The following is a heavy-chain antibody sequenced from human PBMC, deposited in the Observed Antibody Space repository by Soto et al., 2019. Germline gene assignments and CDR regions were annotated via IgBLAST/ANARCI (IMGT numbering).Heavy chain of an antibody. Sequence: DVQLVESGGGLVQPGRSLRLSCAASGFTFDDYAMHWVRQAPGKGLEWVSGISWNRGSIGYADSVKGRFTISRDDAKNSLYLQMNSLRAEDTALYYWAKDTGQWLFPLDYWGQGTLVTVSS. J-gene: IGHJ4*02. CDR3: AKDTGQWLFPLDY. CDR1: GFTFDDYA. CDR2: ISWNRGSI. V-gene: IGHV3-9*01. D-gene: IGHD6-19*01.